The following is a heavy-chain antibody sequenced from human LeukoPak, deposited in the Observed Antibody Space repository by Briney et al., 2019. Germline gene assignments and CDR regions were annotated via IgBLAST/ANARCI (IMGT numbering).Heavy chain of an antibody. D-gene: IGHD4-17*01. J-gene: IGHJ4*02. CDR2: ISGDGGTT. CDR1: GFTFDDYP. V-gene: IGHV3-43*02. Sequence: GGSLRLSCAASGFTFDDYPMHWVRQDPGKGLEWVSLISGDGGTTYYAASVKGRFTISRDNSKNSLYLQMNSLRSEDTALYYWAKDYDWGQGTLVTVSS. CDR3: AKDYD.